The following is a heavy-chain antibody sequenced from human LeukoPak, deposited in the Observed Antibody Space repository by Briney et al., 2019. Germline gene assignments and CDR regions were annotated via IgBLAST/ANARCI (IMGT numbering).Heavy chain of an antibody. CDR2: ISYDGSNK. Sequence: PGGSLRLSCAASGFTFSSYGMHWVRQAPGKGLEWVAVISYDGSNKYYADSVKGRFTIYRDNSKNTLYLRMNSLRAEDTAVYYCAKDRYRGVTPKYYFDYWGQGTLVTVSS. CDR1: GFTFSSYG. CDR3: AKDRYRGVTPKYYFDY. D-gene: IGHD1-26*01. V-gene: IGHV3-30*18. J-gene: IGHJ4*02.